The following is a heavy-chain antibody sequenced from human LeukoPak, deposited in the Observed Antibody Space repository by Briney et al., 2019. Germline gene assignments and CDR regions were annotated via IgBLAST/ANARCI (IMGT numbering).Heavy chain of an antibody. CDR1: GGSISSSSYY. J-gene: IGHJ4*02. Sequence: SETLSLTCTVSGGSISSSSYYWGWIRQPPGKGLEWIGSIYYSGSTYYNPSLKSRVTISVDTSKNQFSLKLSSVTAADTAVYYCASLGAGIDYWGQGTLVTVSS. CDR2: IYYSGST. V-gene: IGHV4-39*07. D-gene: IGHD3-10*01. CDR3: ASLGAGIDY.